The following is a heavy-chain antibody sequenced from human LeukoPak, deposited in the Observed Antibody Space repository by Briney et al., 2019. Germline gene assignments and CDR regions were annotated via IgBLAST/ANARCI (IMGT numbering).Heavy chain of an antibody. CDR2: MNPNSGNT. V-gene: IGHV1-8*01. CDR1: GYTFTSYD. D-gene: IGHD6-13*01. J-gene: IGHJ6*03. Sequence: ASVKVSCKASGYTFTSYDINWVRQATGQGLEWMGWMNPNSGNTGYAQKFRGRVTMTRNTSISTAYMELSSLRSEDTAVYYCARTAAAGRVCYYYYMDVWGKGTTVTVSS. CDR3: ARTAAAGRVCYYYYMDV.